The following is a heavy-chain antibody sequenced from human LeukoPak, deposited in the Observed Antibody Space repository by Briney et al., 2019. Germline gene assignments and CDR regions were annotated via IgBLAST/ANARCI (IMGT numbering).Heavy chain of an antibody. CDR1: GYTFTSYG. D-gene: IGHD2/OR15-2a*01. CDR3: ARVSKAAQGYMDV. CDR2: INAYTGNT. Sequence: GASVKVSCKASGYTFTSYGISWVRQAPGQGLEWMGWINAYTGNTNYAQKFQGRVTMTRDMSTSTVYMELSSLRSEDTAVYYCARVSKAAQGYMDVWGKGTTVTVSS. V-gene: IGHV1-18*01. J-gene: IGHJ6*03.